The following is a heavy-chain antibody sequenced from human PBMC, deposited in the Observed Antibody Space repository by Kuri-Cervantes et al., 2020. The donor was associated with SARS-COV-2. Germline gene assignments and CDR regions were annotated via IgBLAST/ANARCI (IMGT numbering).Heavy chain of an antibody. V-gene: IGHV3-13*03. CDR3: ARERETGCSTSCSYYFDY. Sequence: GGSLRLSCAACGFTFSIYDMHWVRQATGKGLEWVSAIGTAGDTYYPGSVKGQFTISRENAKNSLYLQMNSLRAGDTAVYYCARERETGCSTSCSYYFDYWGQGTLVTVSS. CDR2: IGTAGDT. J-gene: IGHJ4*02. D-gene: IGHD2-2*01. CDR1: GFTFSIYD.